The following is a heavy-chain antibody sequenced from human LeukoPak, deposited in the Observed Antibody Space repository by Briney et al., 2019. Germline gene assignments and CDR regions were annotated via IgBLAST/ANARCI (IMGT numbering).Heavy chain of an antibody. J-gene: IGHJ5*02. D-gene: IGHD3-10*01. CDR1: GASVTSGGFY. CDR2: IYYTGST. V-gene: IGHV4-39*01. Sequence: PSETLSLTCSVSGASVTSGGFYWGWLRQPPGKGPEWIATIYYTGSTYYNPSLKSRVSISIDTSKNQFSLRLTSETATDTAVYHCARHSGSGSESRPFDPWGQGTLVSVSS. CDR3: ARHSGSGSESRPFDP.